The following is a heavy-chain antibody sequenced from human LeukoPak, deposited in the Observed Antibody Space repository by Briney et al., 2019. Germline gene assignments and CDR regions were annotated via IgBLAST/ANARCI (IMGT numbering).Heavy chain of an antibody. D-gene: IGHD3-3*01. Sequence: MSSETLSHTCTFSGASVSSYYWDWLRQTPGKGLEWIGYISDTGKTDSNPSLKSRVSISLGPANKQFSLRLRSVTAADSAVYYCATGYYEPFATWGPGILVTVS. V-gene: IGHV4-59*02. CDR2: ISDTGKT. J-gene: IGHJ5*02. CDR3: ATGYYEPFAT. CDR1: GASVSSYY.